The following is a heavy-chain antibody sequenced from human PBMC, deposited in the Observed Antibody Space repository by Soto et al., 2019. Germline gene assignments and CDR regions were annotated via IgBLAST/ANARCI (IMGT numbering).Heavy chain of an antibody. CDR3: ARDRSTADTDYYYGMDV. Sequence: PSETLSLTCTVSGGSISGYYWSWIRQPPGKGLEWIGYIYYSGIANYNPSLKSRVTISIDTSKNQFSLKLSSVTAADTAVYYCARDRSTADTDYYYGMDVWGQGTTVTVSS. CDR1: GGSISGYY. J-gene: IGHJ6*02. D-gene: IGHD3-9*01. CDR2: IYYSGIA. V-gene: IGHV4-59*01.